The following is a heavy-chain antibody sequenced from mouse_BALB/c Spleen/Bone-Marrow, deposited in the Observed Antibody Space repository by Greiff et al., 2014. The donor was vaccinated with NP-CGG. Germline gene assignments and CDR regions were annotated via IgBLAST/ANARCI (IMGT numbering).Heavy chain of an antibody. J-gene: IGHJ1*01. D-gene: IGHD1-1*01. CDR1: GYSITSDYA. CDR2: ISYSDIT. V-gene: IGHV3-2*02. Sequence: DVKLQESGPGLVKPSQSLSLTCTVPGYSITSDYAWNWIRQFPGNKLEWMGYISYSDITSYNPSLKSRISITRDTSKNQFFLQLNSVTPEDTATYYCARSAGSSRYWYFDVWGAGTTVTVSS. CDR3: ARSAGSSRYWYFDV.